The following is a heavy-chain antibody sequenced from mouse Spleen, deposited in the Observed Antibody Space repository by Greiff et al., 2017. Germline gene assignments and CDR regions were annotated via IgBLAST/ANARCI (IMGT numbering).Heavy chain of an antibody. CDR2: ISSGGSYT. V-gene: IGHV5-9-3*01. J-gene: IGHJ3*01. CDR1: GFTFSSYA. Sequence: EVKLVESGGGLVKLGGSLKLSCAASGFTFSSYAMSWVRQTPEKRLEWVATISSGGSYTYYPDSVKGRFTISRDNAKNTLYLQMSSLRSEDTAMYYCARHGYGNSFAYWGQGTLVTVSA. CDR3: ARHGYGNSFAY. D-gene: IGHD2-1*01.